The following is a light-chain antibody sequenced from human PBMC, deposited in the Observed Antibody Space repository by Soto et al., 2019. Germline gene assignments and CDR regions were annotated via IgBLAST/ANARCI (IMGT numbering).Light chain of an antibody. J-gene: IGLJ2*01. CDR1: SSDVGGYNY. CDR2: DVN. V-gene: IGLV2-11*01. CDR3: CSYAGSYTLV. Sequence: QLVLTQPRSVSGSPGQSVTISCTGTSSDVGGYNYVSWYQQHPGKAPKLMIYDVNKRPSGVPDRFSGSKSGNTASLTVSGLQAEDEADYYCCSYAGSYTLVFGGGTKVTVL.